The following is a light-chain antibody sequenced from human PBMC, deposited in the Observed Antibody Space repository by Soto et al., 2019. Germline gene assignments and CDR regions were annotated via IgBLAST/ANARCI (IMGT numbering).Light chain of an antibody. V-gene: IGLV2-14*01. CDR3: ISSTSTGTRV. CDR1: SRDVGGHNY. CDR2: EVN. J-gene: IGLJ3*02. Sequence: QSVLTQPPSASGSPGQSVTISCTGTSRDVGGHNYVSWYQQHPGKAPKLMIYEVNNRPSGVSNRFSGSKSGNTASLTISGLQAEDEADYYCISSTSTGTRVFGGGTKVTVL.